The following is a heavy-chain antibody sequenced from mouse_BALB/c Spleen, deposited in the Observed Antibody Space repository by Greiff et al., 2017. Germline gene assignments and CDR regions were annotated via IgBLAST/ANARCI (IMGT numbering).Heavy chain of an antibody. V-gene: IGHV14-3*02. D-gene: IGHD1-2*01. CDR2: IDPANGNT. CDR1: GFNIKDTY. J-gene: IGHJ4*01. Sequence: EVQGVESGAELVKPGASVKLSCTASGFNIKDTYMHWVKQRPEQGLEWIGRIDPANGNTKYDPKFQGKATITADTSSNTAYLQLSSLTSEDTAVYYCARGPLRPYAMDYWGQGTSVTVSA. CDR3: ARGPLRPYAMDY.